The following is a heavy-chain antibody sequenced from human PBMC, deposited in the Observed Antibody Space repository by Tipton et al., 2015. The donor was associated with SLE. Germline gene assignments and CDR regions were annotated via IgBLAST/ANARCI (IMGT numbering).Heavy chain of an antibody. CDR2: LYASGST. Sequence: LRLSCTVSNGSISSHYWNWIRQSPGKGLEWIGYLYASGSTNYNPSLESRVTISVDMSKNQFSLKLISVTVADTGIYFCARGRLRLIVDWGQGTLVTVSS. CDR3: ARGRLRLIVD. D-gene: IGHD1-26*01. CDR1: NGSISSHY. V-gene: IGHV4-4*08. J-gene: IGHJ4*02.